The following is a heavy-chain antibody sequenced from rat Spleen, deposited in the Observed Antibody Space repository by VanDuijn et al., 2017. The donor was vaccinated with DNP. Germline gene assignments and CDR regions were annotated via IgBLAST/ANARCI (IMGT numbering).Heavy chain of an antibody. V-gene: IGHV3-1*01. CDR1: GYSIISNY. D-gene: IGHD4-1*01. J-gene: IGHJ2*01. CDR2: INYSGSI. Sequence: EVQLQESGPGLVKPSQSLSLTCSVTGYSIISNYWGWIRKFPGNKMEWIGHINYSGSINYHPSLRSRISITRDTSKNQFFLQLNSVTTEDTATYYCVRWVRALDYWGQGVMVTVSS. CDR3: VRWVRALDY.